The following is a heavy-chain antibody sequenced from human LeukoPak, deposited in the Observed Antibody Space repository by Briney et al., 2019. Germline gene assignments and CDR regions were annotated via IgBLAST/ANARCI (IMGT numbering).Heavy chain of an antibody. Sequence: GGSLRLSCAASEFTFSVSWMHWVRQAPGKGLVWVSRINRDGSIITYADSVKGRFTISRDNAKNTLYLQMNSLRAEDTAVYYCVKDRLLPHSPGDAFDIWGQGAMVTVSS. D-gene: IGHD3-10*01. J-gene: IGHJ3*02. V-gene: IGHV3-74*03. CDR1: EFTFSVSW. CDR2: INRDGSII. CDR3: VKDRLLPHSPGDAFDI.